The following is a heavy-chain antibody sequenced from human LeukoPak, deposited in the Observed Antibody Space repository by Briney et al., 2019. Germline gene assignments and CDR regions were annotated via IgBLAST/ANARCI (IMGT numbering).Heavy chain of an antibody. CDR1: GYTFTGYY. V-gene: IGHV1-2*02. D-gene: IGHD2-21*01. CDR2: INPNSGGT. CDR3: ARYSSVVVIAMSFDY. J-gene: IGHJ4*02. Sequence: GASVKVSCKASGYTFTGYYMHWVRQAPGQGLEWMGWINPNSGGTNYAQKFQGRVTMTRDTSISTAYMELSRLRSDDTAVYYCARYSSVVVIAMSFDYWGQGTLVTVSS.